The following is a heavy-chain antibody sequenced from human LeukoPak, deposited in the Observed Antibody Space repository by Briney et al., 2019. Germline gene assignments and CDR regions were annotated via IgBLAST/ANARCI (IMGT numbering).Heavy chain of an antibody. Sequence: GGSLRLSFPASGFISSSYTMNWVRQAPGKGLEWFSYITSRSNYIYYADSVKGRFTISRVNAKNSLFLQMNSLRSADTAVYYCARDAYSSSSFDYWGQGTLVTVSS. D-gene: IGHD6-19*01. J-gene: IGHJ4*02. CDR3: ARDAYSSSSFDY. CDR1: GFISSSYT. V-gene: IGHV3-21*01. CDR2: ITSRSNYI.